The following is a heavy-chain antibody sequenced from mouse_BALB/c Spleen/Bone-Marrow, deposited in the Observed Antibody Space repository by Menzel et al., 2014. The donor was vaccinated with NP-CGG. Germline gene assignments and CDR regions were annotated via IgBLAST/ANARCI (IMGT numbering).Heavy chain of an antibody. V-gene: IGHV2-3*01. D-gene: IGHD2-14*01. Sequence: VQLQESGTGLVAPSQSLSITCTVSGFSLTNYGVSWVRQPPRKGLEWLGVIWGDGSTNYHSALIPRLSVSKDKSKNQFFLNLNSLQTDATAPCYCDKQCNYRYDYAMDYWGQGTSVTVPS. CDR2: IWGDGST. CDR1: GFSLTNYG. J-gene: IGHJ4*01. CDR3: DKQCNYRYDYAMDY.